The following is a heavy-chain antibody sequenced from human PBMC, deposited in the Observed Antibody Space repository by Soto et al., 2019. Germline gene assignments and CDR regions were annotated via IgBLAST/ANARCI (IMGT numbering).Heavy chain of an antibody. Sequence: GASVKVSCKASGFTFTSSAMQWVRQARGQRLEWMGWINAGNGNTKYSQKFQGRVTITRDTSASTAYMELSSLRSEDTAVYYCARDKSSGWLLRYWGQGTQVTVSS. D-gene: IGHD6-19*01. CDR2: INAGNGNT. CDR3: ARDKSSGWLLRY. CDR1: GFTFTSSA. V-gene: IGHV1-3*01. J-gene: IGHJ4*02.